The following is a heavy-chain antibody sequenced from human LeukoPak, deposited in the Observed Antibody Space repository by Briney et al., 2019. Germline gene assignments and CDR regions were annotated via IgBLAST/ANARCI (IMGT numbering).Heavy chain of an antibody. Sequence: SETLSLTCTVSGGSISSSSYYWGWIRQPPGKGLEWIGTMYFSGSTYYNPSLKSRVTISVDTSKNQFSLKLSSVTAADTAVYYCASRTAPPTFDIWGQGTMVTVSS. J-gene: IGHJ3*02. CDR1: GGSISSSSYY. CDR3: ASRTAPPTFDI. D-gene: IGHD2-8*02. V-gene: IGHV4-39*01. CDR2: MYFSGST.